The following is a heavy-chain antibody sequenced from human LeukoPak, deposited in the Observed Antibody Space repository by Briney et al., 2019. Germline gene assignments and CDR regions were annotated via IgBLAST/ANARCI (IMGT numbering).Heavy chain of an antibody. Sequence: PSETLSHTCTVSGGSISNDYWSWIRQPPGKGLEWIGYIYYSGSTTYNPSLKSRVTISVDTSKNQFFLKLSSVTAADTAVYYCARGSFYLKGDWGQGTLVTVSS. CDR1: GGSISNDY. CDR2: IYYSGST. CDR3: ARGSFYLKGD. J-gene: IGHJ4*02. V-gene: IGHV4-59*01. D-gene: IGHD1-26*01.